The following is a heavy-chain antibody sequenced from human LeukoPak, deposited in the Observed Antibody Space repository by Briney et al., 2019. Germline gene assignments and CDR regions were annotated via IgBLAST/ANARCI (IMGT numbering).Heavy chain of an antibody. V-gene: IGHV1-2*02. CDR1: GYTFSGYY. CDR2: INPNSGAT. Sequence: GASVKVSCKASGYTFSGYYMHWVRQAPAQGLEWMGWINPNSGATNYAQTLQGRVTMTRDTSISIVYMELSRLRTDDTAVYYCARALRYDDSSGYYAYWGQGTLVTVSS. CDR3: ARALRYDDSSGYYAY. D-gene: IGHD3-22*01. J-gene: IGHJ4*02.